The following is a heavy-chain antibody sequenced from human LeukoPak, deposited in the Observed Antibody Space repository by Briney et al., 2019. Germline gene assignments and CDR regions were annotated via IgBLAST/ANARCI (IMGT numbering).Heavy chain of an antibody. J-gene: IGHJ4*02. CDR3: ARGDYGTRYYFDY. D-gene: IGHD4-17*01. Sequence: GASVKVSCKASGGTFSSYAISWVRQAPGQGLEWMGGIIPIFGTANYAQKFQGRVTITADESTSTAYMELSSLRSEDTAVYYCARGDYGTRYYFDYWGQRTLVTVSS. CDR1: GGTFSSYA. CDR2: IIPIFGTA. V-gene: IGHV1-69*13.